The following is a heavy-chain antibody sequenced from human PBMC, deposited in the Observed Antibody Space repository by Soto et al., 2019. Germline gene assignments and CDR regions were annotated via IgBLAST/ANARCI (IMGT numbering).Heavy chain of an antibody. CDR1: GFSLSTSGVG. D-gene: IGHD6-19*01. Sequence: QITLKESGPTLVKPTQTLTLTCTFSGFSLSTSGVGVAWIRQSPGKALEWLALIYWDDDKRYSPSLKSTFTITKDTSKNRVVLTMTNVDPVDTGTYYCAHTVAGGFDYWGQGTLVTVSS. J-gene: IGHJ4*02. CDR2: IYWDDDK. V-gene: IGHV2-5*02. CDR3: AHTVAGGFDY.